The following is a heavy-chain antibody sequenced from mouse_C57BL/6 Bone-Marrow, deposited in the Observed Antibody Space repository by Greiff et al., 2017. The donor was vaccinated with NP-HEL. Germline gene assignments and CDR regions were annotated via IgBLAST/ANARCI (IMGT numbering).Heavy chain of an antibody. V-gene: IGHV1-76*01. CDR3: ARERGDSSGYVGAMDD. J-gene: IGHJ4*01. D-gene: IGHD3-2*02. Sequence: QVQLQQSGAELVRPGASVKLSCKASGYTFTDYYINWVKQRPGQGLEWIARIYPGSGNTYYNEKFKGKATLTAEKSSSTAYMQLSSLTSEDSAVYFCARERGDSSGYVGAMDDWGQGTSVTVSS. CDR2: IYPGSGNT. CDR1: GYTFTDYY.